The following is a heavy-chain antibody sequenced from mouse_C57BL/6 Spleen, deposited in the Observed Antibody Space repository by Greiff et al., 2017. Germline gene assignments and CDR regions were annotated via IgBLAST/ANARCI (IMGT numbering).Heavy chain of an antibody. D-gene: IGHD3-2*02. Sequence: VQLQQSGAELVRPGASVKLSCKASGYTFTDYYINWVKQRPGQGLEWIARIYPGSGNTYYNEKFKGKATLTAEKSSSTAYMQLSSLTSEDSAVYFGARRDSSGYVGYFDYWGQGTTLTVSS. J-gene: IGHJ2*01. V-gene: IGHV1-76*01. CDR3: ARRDSSGYVGYFDY. CDR1: GYTFTDYY. CDR2: IYPGSGNT.